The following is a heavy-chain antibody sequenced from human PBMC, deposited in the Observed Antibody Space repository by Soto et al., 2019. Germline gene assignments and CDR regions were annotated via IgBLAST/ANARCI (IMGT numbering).Heavy chain of an antibody. CDR2: IYYSGST. D-gene: IGHD1-26*01. Sequence: SETLSLTCTVSGGSVSSGSYYWSWIRQPPGKGLEWIGYIYYSGSTKYNPSLKSRVTISVDTSKNQFSLKLSSVTAADTAVYYCARAGLGAGSDYWGQGTLVTVSS. J-gene: IGHJ4*02. CDR1: GGSVSSGSYY. V-gene: IGHV4-61*01. CDR3: ARAGLGAGSDY.